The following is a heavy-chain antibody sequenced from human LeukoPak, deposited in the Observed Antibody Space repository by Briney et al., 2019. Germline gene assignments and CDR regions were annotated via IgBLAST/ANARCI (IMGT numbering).Heavy chain of an antibody. Sequence: GGSLRLSCAASGFTFRNYGMHWVRQAPGKGLEWVAVTSHDGSNKYYVDSVKGRFTISRDNSKNTVYLQMNSLRAEDTAVYYCAKDFDYYYGSGNYFDYWGQGTLVTVSS. CDR1: GFTFRNYG. CDR2: TSHDGSNK. D-gene: IGHD3-10*01. J-gene: IGHJ4*02. V-gene: IGHV3-30*18. CDR3: AKDFDYYYGSGNYFDY.